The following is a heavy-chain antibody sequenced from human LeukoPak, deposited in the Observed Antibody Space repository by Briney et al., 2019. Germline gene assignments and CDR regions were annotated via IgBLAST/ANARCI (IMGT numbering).Heavy chain of an antibody. D-gene: IGHD1/OR15-1a*01. Sequence: GRSLRLSCEASGFTFDDYAMHWVRQAPGKGLEWVSGISWDSVNVDYGDSVRGRFTISRDNSKNSLYLLMNSLRPEDTALYFCAKDEFQQLAQEYYFNSWGRGAPVAVSS. V-gene: IGHV3-9*01. CDR1: GFTFDDYA. CDR2: ISWDSVNV. CDR3: AKDEFQQLAQEYYFNS. J-gene: IGHJ4*02.